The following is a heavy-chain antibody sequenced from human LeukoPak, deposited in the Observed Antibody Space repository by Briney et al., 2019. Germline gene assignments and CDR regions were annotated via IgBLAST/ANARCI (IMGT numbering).Heavy chain of an antibody. D-gene: IGHD3-10*02. CDR3: ATDDHVNWHHY. J-gene: IGHJ4*02. Sequence: GGSLRLSCAASGFTFSNYWMSWVRQAPGKGLEWVANINQDGSQKHYVDSVKGRFTISRDNAKNSLYLQMTSLRAEDTAVYYCATDDHVNWHHYWGQGTLVTVSS. CDR2: INQDGSQK. V-gene: IGHV3-7*01. CDR1: GFTFSNYW.